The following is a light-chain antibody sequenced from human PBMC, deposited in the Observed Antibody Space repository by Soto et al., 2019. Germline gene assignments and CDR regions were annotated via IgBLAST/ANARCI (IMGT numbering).Light chain of an antibody. CDR1: SSDVGGYNF. CDR3: ISYAGTSGV. Sequence: QSALTQPPSASGSPGQSVTISCTGSSSDVGGYNFVSWFQQHPGKATKLIIYDVTKRPSGVPDRFSGSKSGNTASLTVSGLQSEDEDDYYCISYAGTSGVFGGGTKVTVL. CDR2: DVT. J-gene: IGLJ3*02. V-gene: IGLV2-8*01.